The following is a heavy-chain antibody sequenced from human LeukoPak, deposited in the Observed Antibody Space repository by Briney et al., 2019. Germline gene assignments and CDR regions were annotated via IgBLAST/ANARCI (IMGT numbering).Heavy chain of an antibody. D-gene: IGHD4-17*01. CDR3: ARGGKTTATKFFDY. CDR1: GGSISSAGYS. Sequence: SETLSLTCVVSGGSISSAGYSWSWIRQPPGKGLEWIGYFLHTGRTFYNPSLRGRVTVSLDRYRNQFSLNLNSMTAADTAVYYCARGGKTTATKFFDYWGQGTLVTVSS. J-gene: IGHJ4*02. V-gene: IGHV4-30-2*01. CDR2: FLHTGRT.